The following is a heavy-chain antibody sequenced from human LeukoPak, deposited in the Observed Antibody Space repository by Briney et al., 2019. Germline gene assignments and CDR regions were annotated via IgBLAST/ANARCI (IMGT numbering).Heavy chain of an antibody. V-gene: IGHV3-23*01. CDR3: AKDPGHDFWSGYAYFDY. CDR2: ISGSGGGT. J-gene: IGHJ4*02. Sequence: GGSLRLSCAASGFTFSSYAMSWVRQAPGKGLEWVSAISGSGGGTYYAGTAKGRFTISRDNSKNTLDLQMNSLRAEDTAVYYCAKDPGHDFWSGYAYFDYWGQGTLVTVSS. D-gene: IGHD3-3*01. CDR1: GFTFSSYA.